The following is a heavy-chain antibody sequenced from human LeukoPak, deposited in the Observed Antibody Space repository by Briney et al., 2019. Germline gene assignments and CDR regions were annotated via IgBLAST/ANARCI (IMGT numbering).Heavy chain of an antibody. V-gene: IGHV4-59*12. CDR2: IYYSGST. Sequence: SETLSLTCTGSGCSLSSYYWSWIRQPPGKGLEWIGYIYYSGSTNYNPSLKSRVTISLDTTKNQFSLKLRSVTAADTAVYYCARRKLANDYWGQGTLVTVSS. J-gene: IGHJ4*02. CDR1: GCSLSSYY. D-gene: IGHD1-1*01. CDR3: ARRKLANDY.